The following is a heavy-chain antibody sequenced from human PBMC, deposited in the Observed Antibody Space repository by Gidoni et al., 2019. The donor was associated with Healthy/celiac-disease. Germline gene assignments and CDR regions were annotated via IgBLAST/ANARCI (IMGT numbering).Heavy chain of an antibody. CDR2: IRYDGSNK. CDR3: ANDDFWSGYYNWFDP. V-gene: IGHV3-30*02. J-gene: IGHJ5*02. D-gene: IGHD3-3*01. CDR1: GFTFSSYG. Sequence: QVQLVESGGGVVQPGGSLRLSCAASGFTFSSYGMHWVRQAPGKGLEWGAFIRYDGSNKYYADSVKGRFTISRDNSKNTLYLQMNSLRAEDTAVYYCANDDFWSGYYNWFDPWGQGTLVTVSS.